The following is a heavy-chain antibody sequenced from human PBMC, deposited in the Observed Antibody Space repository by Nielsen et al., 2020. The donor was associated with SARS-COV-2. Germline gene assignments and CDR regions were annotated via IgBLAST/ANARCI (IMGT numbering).Heavy chain of an antibody. CDR1: GFSFDDYA. D-gene: IGHD5-18*01. CDR2: VNWNGGTR. J-gene: IGHJ6*02. Sequence: GESLKISCAASGFSFDDYAMSWVRQGPGKGLEWVAGVNWNGGTRFYADSVKGRFTISRDNAKNSLYLQMNSLRAEDTALYYCARYITECTAMVSYYGMDVRGHGTTVTVSS. CDR3: ARYITECTAMVSYYGMDV. V-gene: IGHV3-20*04.